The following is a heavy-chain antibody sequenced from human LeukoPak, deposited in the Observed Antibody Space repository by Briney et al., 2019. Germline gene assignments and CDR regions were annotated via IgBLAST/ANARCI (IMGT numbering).Heavy chain of an antibody. V-gene: IGHV1-2*02. Sequence: ASVKVSCKASGYTFTGYYMHWVRQAPRQGLEWMGWINPNSGGTNYAQKFQGRVTMTRDTSISTAYMELSRLRSDDTAVYYCARDKADTAHWFDPWGQGTLVTVSS. CDR2: INPNSGGT. J-gene: IGHJ5*02. CDR1: GYTFTGYY. D-gene: IGHD5-18*01. CDR3: ARDKADTAHWFDP.